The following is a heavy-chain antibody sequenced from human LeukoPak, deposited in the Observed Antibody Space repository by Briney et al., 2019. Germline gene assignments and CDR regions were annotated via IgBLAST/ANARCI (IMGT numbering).Heavy chain of an antibody. V-gene: IGHV3-23*01. CDR2: ISGSGGST. CDR1: GFTLSSYA. J-gene: IGHJ5*02. CDR3: AKDPISTIFHWFDP. Sequence: GGSLRLSCAASGFTLSSYAMSWVRQAPGKGLEWVSAISGSGGSTYYADSVKGRFTISRGNSKNTLYLQMNSLRAEDTAVYYCAKDPISTIFHWFDPWGQGTLVTVSS. D-gene: IGHD3-3*01.